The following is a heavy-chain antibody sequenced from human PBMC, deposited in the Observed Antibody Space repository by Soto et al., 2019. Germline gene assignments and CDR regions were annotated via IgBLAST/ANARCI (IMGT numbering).Heavy chain of an antibody. J-gene: IGHJ4*02. D-gene: IGHD4-17*01. V-gene: IGHV4-59*08. CDR1: GGCISSYY. CDR2: IYYSGST. CDR3: ARHGDRKTPFDY. Sequence: SETLSLTCTVSGGCISSYYWSWIRQPPGKGVEWIGYIYYSGSTNYSPSLKSRVTISVDTSKNQFSLKLSSVTAADTAVYYCARHGDRKTPFDYWGQGTLVTVSS.